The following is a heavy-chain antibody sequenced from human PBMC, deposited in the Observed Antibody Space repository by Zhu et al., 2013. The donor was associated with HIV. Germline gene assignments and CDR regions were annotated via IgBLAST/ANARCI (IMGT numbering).Heavy chain of an antibody. CDR1: NYSFSAYY. CDR3: AREDYRMGAPFDY. J-gene: IGHJ4*02. D-gene: IGHD2-8*01. CDR2: INPHNGDT. V-gene: IGHV1-2*02. Sequence: QVQLLQSESEMREPGSSLRLSCQASNYSFSAYYIHWLRQAPGQGLEWIGYINPHNGDTNYAQDFQGRVTLSTDTSINTAYIELKGMTFDDTAIYLCAREDYRMGAPFDYWGQGTLVAISS.